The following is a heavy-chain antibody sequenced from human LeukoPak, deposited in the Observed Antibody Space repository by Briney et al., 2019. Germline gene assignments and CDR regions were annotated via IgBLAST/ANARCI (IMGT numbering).Heavy chain of an antibody. CDR1: GFTFSSYA. V-gene: IGHV3-23*01. J-gene: IGHJ4*02. CDR3: AKSDYYDSSGYYYGSDY. CDR2: ISGSGGST. D-gene: IGHD3-22*01. Sequence: GSLRLSCAAPGFTFSSYAMTWVRQAPGKGLEWVSGISGSGGSTYYADSVKGRFTISRDNSKNTLYVQMNSLRAEDTAVYYCAKSDYYDSSGYYYGSDYWGQGTLVTVSS.